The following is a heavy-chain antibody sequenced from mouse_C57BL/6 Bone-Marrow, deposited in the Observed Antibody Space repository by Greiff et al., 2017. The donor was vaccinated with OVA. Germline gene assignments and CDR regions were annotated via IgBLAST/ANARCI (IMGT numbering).Heavy chain of an antibody. Sequence: QVQLQQSGPELVKPGASVKLSCKASGYTFTSYDINWVKQRPGPGLEWIGWIYPRDGSTKYNEKFKGKATLTVDTSSSTAYMELHSLTSEDSAVYFCANYYGSSLYYFDYWGQGTTLTVSS. J-gene: IGHJ2*01. D-gene: IGHD1-1*01. V-gene: IGHV1-85*01. CDR2: IYPRDGST. CDR1: GYTFTSYD. CDR3: ANYYGSSLYYFDY.